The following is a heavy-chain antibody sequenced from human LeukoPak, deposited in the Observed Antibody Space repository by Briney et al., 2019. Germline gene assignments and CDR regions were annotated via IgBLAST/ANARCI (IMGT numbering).Heavy chain of an antibody. CDR3: ARARTHLRYFDWLSKKPSDY. D-gene: IGHD3-9*01. Sequence: GGSLRLSCAASGFTFSSYSMNWVRQAPGKGLEWVSSISSSSSYIYYADSVKGRFTISRDNAKNSLYLQMNSLRAEDTAVYYCARARTHLRYFDWLSKKPSDYWGQGTLVTVSS. V-gene: IGHV3-21*01. J-gene: IGHJ4*02. CDR1: GFTFSSYS. CDR2: ISSSSSYI.